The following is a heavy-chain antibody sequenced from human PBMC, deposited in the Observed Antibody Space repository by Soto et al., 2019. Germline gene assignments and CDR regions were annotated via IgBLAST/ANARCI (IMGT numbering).Heavy chain of an antibody. D-gene: IGHD3-10*01. V-gene: IGHV1-69*01. Sequence: QVQLVQSGAEVKKPGSSVKVSCKASGGTFSSSAISWVRQAPGQGLEWMGGIIPIFGTANYAQKFQGRVTITADESTSKAYMELSSLRSEDTAVYYCARDHPANYYGADAFDIWGKGTMVTVSS. CDR2: IIPIFGTA. CDR3: ARDHPANYYGADAFDI. J-gene: IGHJ3*02. CDR1: GGTFSSSA.